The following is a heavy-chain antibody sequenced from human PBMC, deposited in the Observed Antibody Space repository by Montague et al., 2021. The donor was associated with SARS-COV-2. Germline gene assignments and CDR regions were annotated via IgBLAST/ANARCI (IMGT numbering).Heavy chain of an antibody. V-gene: IGHV4-59*01. CDR2: IYYRGTT. D-gene: IGHD2-21*02. J-gene: IGHJ5*02. CDR1: GGSIDSYY. CDR3: ARTLQYNRFDT. Sequence: SETLSLTCTVSGGSIDSYYWSWLRQHPGKGLQWIGYIYYRGTTNYNTSLESRVTMSLDTSKNQLSLNLSSVTAADTAMYYCARTLQYNRFDTWGQGTLVTVSS.